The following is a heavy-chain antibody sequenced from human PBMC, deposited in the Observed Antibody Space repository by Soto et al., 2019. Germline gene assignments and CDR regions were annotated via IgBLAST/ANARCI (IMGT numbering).Heavy chain of an antibody. V-gene: IGHV4-59*01. J-gene: IGHJ3*02. Sequence: NPSETLSLTCTVSGGSISSYYWSWIRQPPGKGLEWIGYIYYSGSTNYNPSLKSRVTISVDTSKNQFSLKLSSVTAADTAVYYCARGLSGYRADAFDIWGQGTMVTVSS. CDR3: ARGLSGYRADAFDI. CDR1: GGSISSYY. CDR2: IYYSGST. D-gene: IGHD3-3*01.